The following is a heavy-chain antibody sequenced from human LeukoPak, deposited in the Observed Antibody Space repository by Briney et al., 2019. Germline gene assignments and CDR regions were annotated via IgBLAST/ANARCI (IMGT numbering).Heavy chain of an antibody. D-gene: IGHD6-19*01. V-gene: IGHV1-46*01. CDR2: INPSGGST. Sequence: GASVKVSCKASGYTFTSYYMHWVRQAPGQGLEWMGVINPSGGSTSYAQKFQGRVTMTRDMSTSTVYMELSSLRSEDTAVYYCARAGGVIAVAGNWFDPWGQGTLVTVSS. J-gene: IGHJ5*02. CDR3: ARAGGVIAVAGNWFDP. CDR1: GYTFTSYY.